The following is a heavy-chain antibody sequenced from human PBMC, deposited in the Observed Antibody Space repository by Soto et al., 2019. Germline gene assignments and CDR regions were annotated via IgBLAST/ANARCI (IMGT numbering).Heavy chain of an antibody. CDR2: IIPMFGTA. J-gene: IGHJ5*02. D-gene: IGHD6-13*01. CDR3: AREGAAAAPFDP. CDR1: GGTFSSYA. Sequence: QVQLVQSGAEVKKPGSSVKVSCKASGGTFSSYAISWVRQAPGQGLEWMGGIIPMFGTANYAQKFQGRVTSTADESTSTAYMELSSLRSDDTAVYYCAREGAAAAPFDPWGQGTLVTVSS. V-gene: IGHV1-69*01.